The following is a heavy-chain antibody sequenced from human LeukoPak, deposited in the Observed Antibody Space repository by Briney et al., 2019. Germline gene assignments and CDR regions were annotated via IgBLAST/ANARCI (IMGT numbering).Heavy chain of an antibody. J-gene: IGHJ3*02. Sequence: SQTLSPTCTVSGGSISSGGYYWSWIRQHPGKGLEWIGYIYYSGSTYYNPSLKSRVTISVDTSKNQFSLKLSSVTAADTAVYYCARYSGPRDAFDIWGQGTMVTVSS. CDR3: ARYSGPRDAFDI. CDR1: GGSISSGGYY. V-gene: IGHV4-31*03. CDR2: IYYSGST. D-gene: IGHD5-12*01.